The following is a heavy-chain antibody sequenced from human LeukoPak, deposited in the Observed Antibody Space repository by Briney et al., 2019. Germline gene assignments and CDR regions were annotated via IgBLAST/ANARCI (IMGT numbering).Heavy chain of an antibody. Sequence: GGSLGLSCAASGFTFSSCGFNWVRQAPGKGLEWVSSIGPTGTDRYHADSVRGRFTISRDNAKNSMYLQMDSLRDEDAAVYYCATETIGRHYDYWGQGTLLTVSS. CDR2: IGPTGTDR. J-gene: IGHJ4*02. D-gene: IGHD1-14*01. CDR1: GFTFSSCG. CDR3: ATETIGRHYDY. V-gene: IGHV3-21*01.